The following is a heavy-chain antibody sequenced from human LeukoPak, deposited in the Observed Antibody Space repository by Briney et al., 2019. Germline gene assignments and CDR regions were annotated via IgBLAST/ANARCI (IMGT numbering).Heavy chain of an antibody. CDR1: GFTFSSYG. J-gene: IGHJ4*02. D-gene: IGHD5-12*01. V-gene: IGHV3-30*03. Sequence: GRSLRLSCAASGFTFSSYGMHWVRQAPGKGLEWVAVISYDGSNKYYADSVKGRFTISRDSSKNTLYLQMNGLRAEDTAVYYCAREVDPYYFDHWGQGTLVPVSS. CDR3: AREVDPYYFDH. CDR2: ISYDGSNK.